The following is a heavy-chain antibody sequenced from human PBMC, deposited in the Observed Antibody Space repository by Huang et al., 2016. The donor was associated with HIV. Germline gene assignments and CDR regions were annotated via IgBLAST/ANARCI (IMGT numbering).Heavy chain of an antibody. V-gene: IGHV3-30*03. CDR1: GFTFSRYG. D-gene: IGHD1-1*01. CDR3: TRDQVVEDRTTNALDI. Sequence: QVQLVESGGGGVQPGRSLRLSCAASGFTFSRYGLHWVRQAPGKGLGWVAVKSYDGSQEYYADSVRGRFTISRDNSEDTVYLQMNSLRPEDTAVYYCTRDQVVEDRTTNALDIWGQGTKVTVFS. CDR2: KSYDGSQE. J-gene: IGHJ3*02.